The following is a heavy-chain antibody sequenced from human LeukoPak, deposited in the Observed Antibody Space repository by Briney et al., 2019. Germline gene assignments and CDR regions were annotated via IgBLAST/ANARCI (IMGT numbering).Heavy chain of an antibody. CDR2: ISGSSSYI. V-gene: IGHV3-21*01. Sequence: GGSLRLSCAASGFTFSINGMHWVRQAPGKGLEWVSSISGSSSYIYYADSVKGRFTISRDNAKNSLYLQMNSLRAEDTAVYYCARDSAAAGTDYFDYWGQGTLVTVSS. CDR3: ARDSAAAGTDYFDY. D-gene: IGHD6-13*01. J-gene: IGHJ4*02. CDR1: GFTFSING.